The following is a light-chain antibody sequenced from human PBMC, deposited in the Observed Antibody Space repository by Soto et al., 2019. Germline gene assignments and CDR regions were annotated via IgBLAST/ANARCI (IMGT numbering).Light chain of an antibody. Sequence: EIVLTQSPATLSSFPGDRVTLSCRASQYINTRLAWYQHRPGQAPRLLIYGTSNRATGIPDRFSGSESGTDFTLTISRLEPEDFAVYYCQQYGSPWTFGQGTKVEFK. CDR1: QYINTR. CDR2: GTS. J-gene: IGKJ1*01. V-gene: IGKV3-20*01. CDR3: QQYGSPWT.